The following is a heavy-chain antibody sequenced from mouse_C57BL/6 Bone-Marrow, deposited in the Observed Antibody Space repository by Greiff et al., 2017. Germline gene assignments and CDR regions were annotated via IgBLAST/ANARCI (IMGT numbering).Heavy chain of an antibody. CDR1: GYTFTSYW. CDR2: IDPNSGGT. V-gene: IGHV1-72*01. J-gene: IGHJ3*01. CDR3: ARLFAN. Sequence: VQLQQPGAELVKPGASVKMSCKASGYTFTSYWMHWVKQRPGQGLEWIGRIDPNSGGTRYKEKFKSKATLTVAKSSSTAYMQLSSLTSEDSAVYYCARLFANWGRGTLVTVT.